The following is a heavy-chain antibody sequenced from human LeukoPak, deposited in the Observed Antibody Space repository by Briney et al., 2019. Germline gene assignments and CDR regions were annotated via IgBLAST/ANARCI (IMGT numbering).Heavy chain of an antibody. Sequence: SETLSLTCAVYGGSFSGYYWSWIRQPPGKGLEWIGEINHSGSTNYNPSLKSRVTISVDTSKNQFSLKLSSVTAADTAVYYCARHLIAVAGTGSVFDIWGQGTTVTVSS. D-gene: IGHD6-19*01. CDR2: INHSGST. CDR3: ARHLIAVAGTGSVFDI. CDR1: GGSFSGYY. J-gene: IGHJ3*02. V-gene: IGHV4-34*01.